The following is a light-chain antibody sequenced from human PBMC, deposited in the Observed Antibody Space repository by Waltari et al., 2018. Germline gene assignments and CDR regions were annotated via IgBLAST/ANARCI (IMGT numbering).Light chain of an antibody. CDR3: QQRTNWVTT. J-gene: IGKJ5*01. Sequence: ELELTQSPATLSLSPGERATLSCRANESVSSYLAWYQQKPGQAPRLLIYDASNRAAGIPARFSGSGYGTDFTLTISSLEPEDFAIYYCQQRTNWVTTFGKGTRLDIK. CDR2: DAS. CDR1: ESVSSY. V-gene: IGKV3-11*01.